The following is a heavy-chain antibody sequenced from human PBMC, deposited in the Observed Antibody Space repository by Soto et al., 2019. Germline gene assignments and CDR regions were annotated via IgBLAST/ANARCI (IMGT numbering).Heavy chain of an antibody. CDR3: VRANYFDF. CDR2: IYYTGMT. CDR1: GTSISSTNYY. Sequence: PSETLSLTCTVSGTSISSTNYYWGWIRQPPGKGLEWITSIYYTGMTYYNPSLKSRVTISVDTSKNQFSLKLSSVTAADTAIYYCVRANYFDFWGQGTLVTVSS. J-gene: IGHJ4*02. V-gene: IGHV4-39*07.